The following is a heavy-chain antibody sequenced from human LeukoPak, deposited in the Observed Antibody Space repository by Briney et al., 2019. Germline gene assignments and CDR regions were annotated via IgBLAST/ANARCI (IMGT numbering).Heavy chain of an antibody. CDR3: ARIGGQQLVKVQK. V-gene: IGHV3-48*01. CDR1: GFTFSSYS. J-gene: IGHJ4*02. Sequence: PGGSLRLSCAASGFTFSSYSMNWVRQAPGKGLEWVSYISSSGSTIYYADSVKGRFTISRDNAKNSLYLQMNSLRAEDTAVYYCARIGGQQLVKVQKWGQGILVTVSS. CDR2: ISSSGSTI. D-gene: IGHD6-13*01.